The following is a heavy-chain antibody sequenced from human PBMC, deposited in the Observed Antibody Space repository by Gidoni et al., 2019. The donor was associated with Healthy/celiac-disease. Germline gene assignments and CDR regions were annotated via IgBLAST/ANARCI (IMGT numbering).Heavy chain of an antibody. Sequence: QVQLQESGPGLVKPSQTLSLTCTVYGGSISSGIYHWGWIRQPAGKGLGWMGFIYTSGCTNYNPSLKNRVTMSVETSKNQFSLKLSSVTAADTAVYYCARDGGYCSGGSCSITWFDPWGQGTLVTVSS. D-gene: IGHD2-15*01. J-gene: IGHJ5*02. V-gene: IGHV4-61*02. CDR2: IYTSGCT. CDR3: ARDGGYCSGGSCSITWFDP. CDR1: GGSISSGIYH.